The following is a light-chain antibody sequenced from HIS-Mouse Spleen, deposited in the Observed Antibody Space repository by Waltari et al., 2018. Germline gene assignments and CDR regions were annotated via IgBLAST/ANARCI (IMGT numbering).Light chain of an antibody. CDR2: KAS. CDR3: QQYNSYSYT. Sequence: DVQMTQSPSTLSASVGDRVTITCRASQSISSWLAWYQQKPRKATKLLIYKASSLESGVPSRFSGSGSGTEFTLTISSLQPDDFATYYCQQYNSYSYTFGQGTKLEIK. V-gene: IGKV1-5*03. J-gene: IGKJ2*01. CDR1: QSISSW.